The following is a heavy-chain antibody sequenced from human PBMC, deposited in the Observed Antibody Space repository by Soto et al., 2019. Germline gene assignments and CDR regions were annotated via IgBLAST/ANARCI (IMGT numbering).Heavy chain of an antibody. V-gene: IGHV3-30*18. CDR3: AKDPGGQAVALDY. CDR2: ISYDGSNK. D-gene: IGHD6-19*01. CDR1: GFTFSSYG. J-gene: IGHJ4*02. Sequence: QVQLVESGGGVVQPGRSLRLSCAASGFTFSSYGMHWVRQAPGKGREWVAVISYDGSNKYYADSVKGRFTISRDNSKNTLYLQMNSLRAEDTAVYYCAKDPGGQAVALDYWGQGTLVTVSS.